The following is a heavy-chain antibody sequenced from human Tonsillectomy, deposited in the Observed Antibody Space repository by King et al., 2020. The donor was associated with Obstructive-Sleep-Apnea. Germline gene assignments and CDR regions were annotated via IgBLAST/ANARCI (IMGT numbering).Heavy chain of an antibody. D-gene: IGHD2-2*01. CDR2: ISSSSHGI. Sequence: HVQLVESGGGLVKPGGSLRLSCSASGFTLSDYYMAWIRQAPGKGLEWISYISSSSHGIYYADSVKGRFTISRDNAKNSLYLQMNSLRADDTAIYYCARDVPYTSKVSASWGQGTLVTVAP. CDR3: ARDVPYTSKVSAS. J-gene: IGHJ5*02. CDR1: GFTLSDYY. V-gene: IGHV3-11*01.